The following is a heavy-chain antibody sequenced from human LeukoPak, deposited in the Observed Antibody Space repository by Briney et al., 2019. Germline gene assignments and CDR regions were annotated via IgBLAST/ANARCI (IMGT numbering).Heavy chain of an antibody. CDR1: GYSISSGYY. CDR3: ARLTYYHGSGSYPWFDP. J-gene: IGHJ5*02. CDR2: ICHSGST. D-gene: IGHD3-10*01. Sequence: SETLSLTCTVSGYSISSGYYWGWIRQPPGKGLEWIGSICHSGSTYYNPSLKSRVTISVDTSKNQFSLKLSSVTAADTAVYYCARLTYYHGSGSYPWFDPWGQGTLVTVSS. V-gene: IGHV4-38-2*02.